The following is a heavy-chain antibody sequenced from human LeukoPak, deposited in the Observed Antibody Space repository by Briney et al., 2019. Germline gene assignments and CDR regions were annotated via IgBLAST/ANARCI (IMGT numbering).Heavy chain of an antibody. J-gene: IGHJ5*02. V-gene: IGHV4-34*01. Sequence: SETLSLTCAVYGGSFSGYYWSWIRQPPGKGLEWIGEINHSGSTNYNPSLKSRVTISVDTPKNQFSLKLSSVTAADTAVYYCARQSPDGWFDPWGQGTLVTVSS. CDR3: ARQSPDGWFDP. CDR1: GGSFSGYY. CDR2: INHSGST.